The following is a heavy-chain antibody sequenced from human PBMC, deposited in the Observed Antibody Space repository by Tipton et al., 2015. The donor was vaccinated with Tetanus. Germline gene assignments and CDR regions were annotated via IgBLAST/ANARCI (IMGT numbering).Heavy chain of an antibody. J-gene: IGHJ4*02. D-gene: IGHD3-10*01. CDR1: GGSVSSGSHF. CDR2: VYYSGVT. V-gene: IGHV4-61*01. Sequence: TLSLTCTVSGGSVSSGSHFWNWIRQSPGRGLEYIGYVYYSGVTNYKTSLSSRVTISLDTSRNQISLNLRSVTAADTAVYYCARGAMVRYLDYWGQGILVTASS. CDR3: ARGAMVRYLDY.